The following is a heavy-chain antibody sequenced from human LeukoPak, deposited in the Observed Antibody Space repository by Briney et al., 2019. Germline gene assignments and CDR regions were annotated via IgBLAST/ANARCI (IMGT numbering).Heavy chain of an antibody. D-gene: IGHD3-10*01. CDR2: IRYDGSNK. Sequence: GGSLRLSCAASGFTFSSYGMHWVRQAPGKGLEWVAFIRYDGSNKYYADSVKGRFTISRDNSKNTLYLQMSSLRAEDTAVYYCARDRQVRGVIGYYYYGMDVWGQGTTVTVSS. V-gene: IGHV3-30*02. CDR1: GFTFSSYG. CDR3: ARDRQVRGVIGYYYYGMDV. J-gene: IGHJ6*02.